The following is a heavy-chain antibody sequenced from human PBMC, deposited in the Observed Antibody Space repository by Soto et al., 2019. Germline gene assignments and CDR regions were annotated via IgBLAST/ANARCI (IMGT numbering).Heavy chain of an antibody. CDR3: ARAGDSSGWDYYYCGMDV. CDR2: IYTSGST. Sequence: SETLSLTCTVSGGSISSYYWSWIRQPAGKGLEWIGRIYTSGSTNYNPSLKSRVTMSVDTSKNQFSLKLSSVTAADTAVYYCARAGDSSGWDYYYCGMDVWGQGTLVTVSS. J-gene: IGHJ6*02. CDR1: GGSISSYY. V-gene: IGHV4-4*07. D-gene: IGHD6-19*01.